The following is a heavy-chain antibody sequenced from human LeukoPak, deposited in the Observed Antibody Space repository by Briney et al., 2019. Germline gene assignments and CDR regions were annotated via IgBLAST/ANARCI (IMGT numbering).Heavy chain of an antibody. CDR2: FDPEDGET. D-gene: IGHD2-2*01. V-gene: IGHV1-24*01. CDR3: ATFSSIVVVPAAPFDY. CDR1: GYTLTELS. J-gene: IGHJ4*02. Sequence: ASGKVSCKVSGYTLTELSMHWVRQAPGKGLEWRGGFDPEDGETIYAQKFQGRVTMTEDTSTDTAYMELSSLRSEDTAVYYCATFSSIVVVPAAPFDYWGQGTLVTVSS.